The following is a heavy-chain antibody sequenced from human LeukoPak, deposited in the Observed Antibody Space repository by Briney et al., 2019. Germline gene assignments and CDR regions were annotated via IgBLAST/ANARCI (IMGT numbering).Heavy chain of an antibody. V-gene: IGHV3-48*01. CDR1: GFTFNTYT. J-gene: IGHJ3*02. CDR3: ARGGEYSGSYFRHNAFDI. Sequence: GGSLRLSCAASGFTFNTYTMNWVRQAPGKGLEWVSYISGSSGIIDYADSVRGRFTISRDNAKNSLYLQMNSLRAEDTAVYYCARGGEYSGSYFRHNAFDIWGQGTMVTVSS. D-gene: IGHD1-26*01. CDR2: ISGSSGII.